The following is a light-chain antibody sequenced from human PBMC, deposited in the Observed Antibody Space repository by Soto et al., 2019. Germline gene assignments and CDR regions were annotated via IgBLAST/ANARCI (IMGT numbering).Light chain of an antibody. CDR1: SSDVGGYNY. J-gene: IGLJ2*01. CDR3: SSYTSSSTLV. V-gene: IGLV2-14*01. Sequence: QSALTQPASVSGSPGQSITISCTGTSSDVGGYNYVSWYQQHPGKVPKLMISEVSKRPSGVTNRFSGSKSGNTASLTISGLQAEDEADYYCSSYTSSSTLVFGGGTKVTVL. CDR2: EVS.